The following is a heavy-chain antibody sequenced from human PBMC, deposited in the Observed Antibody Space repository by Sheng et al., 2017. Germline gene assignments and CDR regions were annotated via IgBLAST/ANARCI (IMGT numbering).Heavy chain of an antibody. CDR2: ISWISGSI. CDR1: GFTFDDYA. D-gene: IGHD6-19*01. Sequence: EVHLVESGGGLVQPGRSLRLSCAASGFTFDDYAMHWVRQAPGKDLEWVSGISWISGSIGYADSVKGRFTISRDNAKNSLYLQMNSLRAEDTALYYCAKEKGIAVAGYGMDVWGQGTTVTVSS. V-gene: IGHV3-9*01. CDR3: AKEKGIAVAGYGMDV. J-gene: IGHJ6*02.